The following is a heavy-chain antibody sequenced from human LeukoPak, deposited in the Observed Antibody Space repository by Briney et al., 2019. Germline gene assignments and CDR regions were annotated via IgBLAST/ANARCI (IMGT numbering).Heavy chain of an antibody. D-gene: IGHD1-1*01. J-gene: IGHJ4*02. Sequence: SETLSLTCTVSGGSITSYYWSWIRQPPGKGLEWIGYIDYSGSTNYNPSLKSRVTISVDTTQNQFSLKLSPVTAADTAVYYCARVDRSNWDVLEYWGQGTLVTVSS. CDR1: GGSITSYY. V-gene: IGHV4-59*01. CDR3: ARVDRSNWDVLEY. CDR2: IDYSGST.